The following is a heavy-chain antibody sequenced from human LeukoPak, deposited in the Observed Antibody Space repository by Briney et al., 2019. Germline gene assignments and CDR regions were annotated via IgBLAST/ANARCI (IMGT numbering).Heavy chain of an antibody. D-gene: IGHD5-12*01. CDR2: INHSGST. V-gene: IGHV4-34*01. CDR3: ARGYSGYWYFDL. CDR1: GGSFSDYY. J-gene: IGHJ2*01. Sequence: PSETLSLTCAVYGGSFSDYYWSWIRQPPGKGLEWIGEINHSGSTNYNPSLKSRVTISVDTSKNQFSLKLSSVTAADTAVYYCARGYSGYWYFDLWGRGTLVTVSS.